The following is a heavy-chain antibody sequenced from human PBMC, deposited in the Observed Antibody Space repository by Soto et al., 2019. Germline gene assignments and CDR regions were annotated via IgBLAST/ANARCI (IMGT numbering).Heavy chain of an antibody. J-gene: IGHJ3*02. V-gene: IGHV3-23*01. CDR3: EKSEVLTHAFDI. Sequence: EVQLLESGGGLVQPGGSLRLSCAASGFTFSSYAMSWVRQAPGKGLEWVSAISGSGGSTYYADSVKGRFTISRDNSKNTLYLQMNSLRAEDTAVYYCEKSEVLTHAFDIWGQGTMVTVSS. CDR2: ISGSGGST. CDR1: GFTFSSYA.